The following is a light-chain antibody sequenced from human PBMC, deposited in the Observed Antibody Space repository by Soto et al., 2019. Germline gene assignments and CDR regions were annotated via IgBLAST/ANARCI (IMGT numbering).Light chain of an antibody. V-gene: IGKV1-39*01. Sequence: DIQMPQSPSSLSESVGDRVTITCRASQSISSYLNWYQQKPGKAPKLLIYAASSLQSGVPSRFSGCGSGTDFTLTISILQPEDVATYYCQQSYSTPPYTFGQGTKLEIK. J-gene: IGKJ2*01. CDR3: QQSYSTPPYT. CDR1: QSISSY. CDR2: AAS.